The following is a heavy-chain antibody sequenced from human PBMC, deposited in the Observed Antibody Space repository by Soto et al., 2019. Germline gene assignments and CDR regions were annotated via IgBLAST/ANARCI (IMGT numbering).Heavy chain of an antibody. CDR2: VSPTGDTV. Sequence: VQVVASGGGLVQPGRSLRLSCAVSGFRFEQYVMHWVRQGPGKGLECVSTVSPTGDTVAYADSVEGRFTVSRDNAKNALYLPMTSLKADDTTFHYCLKDAANGSSDDWGQGTLVTVSS. J-gene: IGHJ4*02. D-gene: IGHD3-10*01. CDR3: LKDAANGSSDD. CDR1: GFRFEQYV. V-gene: IGHV3-9*01.